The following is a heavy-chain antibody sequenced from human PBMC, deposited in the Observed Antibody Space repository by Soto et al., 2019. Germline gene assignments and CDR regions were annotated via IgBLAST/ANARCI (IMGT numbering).Heavy chain of an antibody. CDR2: IYSGSST. Sequence: HPGGSLRLSCVASGFTVSSSYMSWVRQAPGKGLEWVSVIYSGSSTFYAGSVRGRFTISRDDSENTVFLQLNSLRAEDTAVYYCARLGGPEVTYYDLRSGATRPRPSDSWGQGTLVTVS. J-gene: IGHJ4*02. V-gene: IGHV3-53*01. D-gene: IGHD3-3*01. CDR1: GFTVSSSY. CDR3: ARLGGPEVTYYDLRSGATRPRPSDS.